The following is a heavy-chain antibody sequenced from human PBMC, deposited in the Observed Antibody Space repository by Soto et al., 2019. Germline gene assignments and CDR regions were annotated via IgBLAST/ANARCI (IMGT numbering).Heavy chain of an antibody. V-gene: IGHV4-59*12. CDR1: CGSINDFY. J-gene: IGHJ4*02. D-gene: IGHD6-6*01. Sequence: LSLTCTVACGSINDFYWSLIRQPPGKGLEWIGYIYYSGSTDYNPSLKSRVTISVDPSKTQFSLNLRSVNTADTAVYYCARLGGVAARTFDYWGQGTLVTVS. CDR2: IYYSGST. CDR3: ARLGGVAARTFDY.